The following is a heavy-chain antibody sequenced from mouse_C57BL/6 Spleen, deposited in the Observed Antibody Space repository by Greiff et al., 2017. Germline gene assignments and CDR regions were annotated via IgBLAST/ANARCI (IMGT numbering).Heavy chain of an antibody. CDR1: GYTFTSYW. CDR3: ARKGDYDELDY. V-gene: IGHV1-59*01. D-gene: IGHD2-4*01. CDR2: IDPSDSYT. Sequence: QVQLQQPGAELVRPGTSVKLSCKASGYTFTSYWMHWVKQRPGQGLAWIGVIDPSDSYTTSNQKFKGKATLTVDTSSSTAYMQLSSLTSEDSAVYYGARKGDYDELDYWGQGTTLTVSS. J-gene: IGHJ2*01.